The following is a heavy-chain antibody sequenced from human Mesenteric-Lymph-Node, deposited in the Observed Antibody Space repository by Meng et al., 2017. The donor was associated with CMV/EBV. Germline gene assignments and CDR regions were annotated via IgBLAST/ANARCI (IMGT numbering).Heavy chain of an antibody. CDR2: ISSNRNV. J-gene: IGHJ4*02. Sequence: GGSLRLSCAASGFTFSAYGMNWVRQAPGKGLEWVSYISSNRNVHYADSVKGRFTISRDNAKNSLFLQMNNLRAEDTAVYYCARSYNFAFDYWGQEILVTVSS. CDR1: GFTFSAYG. V-gene: IGHV3-69-1*01. CDR3: ARSYNFAFDY. D-gene: IGHD1-1*01.